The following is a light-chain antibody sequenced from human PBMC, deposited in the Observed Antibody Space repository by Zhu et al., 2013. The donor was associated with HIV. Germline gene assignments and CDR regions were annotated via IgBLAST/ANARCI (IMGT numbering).Light chain of an antibody. Sequence: QSALTQPPSASGSPGQSVAISCTGTSSDVGGYNYVSWYQQYPGKAPKLMIYEVNKRPSGVPDRFSGSKSGNTASLTVSGLQAEDEADYYCNSYAGSNNVLFGGGTKLTVL. CDR3: NSYAGSNNVL. V-gene: IGLV2-8*01. CDR1: SSDVGGYNY. CDR2: EVN. J-gene: IGLJ2*01.